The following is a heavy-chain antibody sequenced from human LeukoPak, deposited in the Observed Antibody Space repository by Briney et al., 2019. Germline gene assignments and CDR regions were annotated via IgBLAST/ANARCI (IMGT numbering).Heavy chain of an antibody. CDR2: ISDDGSNK. V-gene: IGHV3-30-3*01. D-gene: IGHD1-26*01. CDR3: ARAMYSGSYYFDY. CDR1: GFTFKSYA. Sequence: PGRSLRLSCAASGFTFKSYAMNWVRQAPGEGLEWAAVISDDGSNKYYADSVKGRFTISRDNSKRTLFLQMNSLRAEDTAVYYCARAMYSGSYYFDYWGQGTLVTVSS. J-gene: IGHJ4*02.